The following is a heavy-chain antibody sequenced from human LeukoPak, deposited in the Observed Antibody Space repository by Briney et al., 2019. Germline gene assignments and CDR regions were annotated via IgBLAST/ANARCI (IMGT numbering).Heavy chain of an antibody. CDR3: ATDQDHGYFRH. Sequence: GGSLRLSCAASGFTFSSYWMSWVRQAPGKEPEWVANIKEDGSEKYYEDSVGGRFTISRDNAKNTLFLDMNSLRAEETAVFYCATDQDHGYFRHWGQGSLVTVSS. CDR2: IKEDGSEK. V-gene: IGHV3-7*01. CDR1: GFTFSSYW. J-gene: IGHJ1*01. D-gene: IGHD4-17*01.